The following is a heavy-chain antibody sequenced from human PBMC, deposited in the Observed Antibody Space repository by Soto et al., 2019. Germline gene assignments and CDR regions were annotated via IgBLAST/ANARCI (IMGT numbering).Heavy chain of an antibody. Sequence: SETLSLTCTVSGGSIISCGYYWSWIRQHPGKGLEWIGYIYYSGSTYYNPSLKSRVTISVDTSKNQFSLKLSSVTAADTAVYYCARAPIVGAPDYWGQGTLVTVSS. CDR2: IYYSGST. CDR1: GGSIISCGYY. D-gene: IGHD1-26*01. V-gene: IGHV4-31*03. J-gene: IGHJ4*02. CDR3: ARAPIVGAPDY.